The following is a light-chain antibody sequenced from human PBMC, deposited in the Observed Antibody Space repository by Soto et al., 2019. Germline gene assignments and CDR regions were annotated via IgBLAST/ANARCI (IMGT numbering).Light chain of an antibody. CDR2: DAS. CDR1: HDISKY. Sequence: DIQMTQSPSSLSASVGDRVTITCQASHDISKYVIWYQQKPGRAPTLLIFDASVLEVGVPSRFSRRGWGTHFTFTISSLQPEDIATYYCQQEDKLQITFGQGTRLDIK. CDR3: QQEDKLQIT. J-gene: IGKJ5*01. V-gene: IGKV1-33*01.